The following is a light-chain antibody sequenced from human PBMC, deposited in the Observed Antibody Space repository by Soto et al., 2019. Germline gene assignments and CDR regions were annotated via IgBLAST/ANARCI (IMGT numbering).Light chain of an antibody. CDR1: ESVLYNSNNKNY. CDR2: WAF. CDR3: HQCYRTPLT. V-gene: IGKV4-1*01. J-gene: IGKJ4*01. Sequence: DIVMTQSPDSLAVSLGERATINCKSSESVLYNSNNKNYLSWYQQKPGQPPKLLIYWAFTRESGVPDRFSGSGSGTDFTLTITNVQAEDVAVYSCHQCYRTPLTFGGGTKVEIK.